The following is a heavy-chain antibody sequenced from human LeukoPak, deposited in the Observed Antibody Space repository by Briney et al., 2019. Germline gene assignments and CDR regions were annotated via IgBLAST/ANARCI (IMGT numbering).Heavy chain of an antibody. CDR1: GFTFSSYA. J-gene: IGHJ4*02. Sequence: RSGGSLSLSCAASGFTFSSYAMHWVRQPPGKGLEYVSAISTNGGGTYYANSVKGRFTISRDNSKNTLYLQMGSLRAEDMAVYFCARYCNGVTCYSGYDYWGQGTLVTVSS. CDR3: ARYCNGVTCYSGYDY. D-gene: IGHD2-15*01. CDR2: ISTNGGGT. V-gene: IGHV3-64*01.